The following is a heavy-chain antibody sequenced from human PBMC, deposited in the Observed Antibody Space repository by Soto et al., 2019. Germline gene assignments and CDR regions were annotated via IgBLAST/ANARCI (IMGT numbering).Heavy chain of an antibody. D-gene: IGHD2-2*01. Sequence: ESGGGLVQPGGSLRLSCAASGFTFSSYAMSWVRQAPGKGLEWVSAISGSGGSTYYADSVKGRFTISRDNSKNTLYLQMNSLRAEDTAVYYCAKDRPHCSSTSCYDLFDYWGQGTLVTVSS. J-gene: IGHJ4*02. CDR1: GFTFSSYA. CDR3: AKDRPHCSSTSCYDLFDY. CDR2: ISGSGGST. V-gene: IGHV3-23*01.